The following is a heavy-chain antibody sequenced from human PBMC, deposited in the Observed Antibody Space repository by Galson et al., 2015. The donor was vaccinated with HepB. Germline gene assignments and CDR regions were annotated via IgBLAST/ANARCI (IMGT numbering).Heavy chain of an antibody. CDR1: GYSFTGYY. CDR3: AREATMANYYYYGMDV. V-gene: IGHV1-2*02. D-gene: IGHD3-10*01. J-gene: IGHJ6*02. Sequence: SVKVSCKASGYSFTGYYMHWVRQAPGLGLEWMGWINPNSGGTNYAQKFQGRVTMTRDTSISTAYMELSRLRSDDTAVYYCAREATMANYYYYGMDVWGQGTTVTVSS. CDR2: INPNSGGT.